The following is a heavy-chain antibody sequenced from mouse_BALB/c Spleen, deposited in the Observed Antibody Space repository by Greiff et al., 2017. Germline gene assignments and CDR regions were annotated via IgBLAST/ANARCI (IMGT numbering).Heavy chain of an antibody. V-gene: IGHV2-9*02. J-gene: IGHJ3*01. CDR1: WFSLPSYG. CDR3: ARDGSSGYAFAY. CDR2: IWAGGST. Sequence: QVQLKESGPGLVAPSQSLSITCTVSWFSLPSYGVPWVRQPPGKGLEWLGVIWAGGSTNYNSALMSRLSISKDNSKSQVFLKMNSLQTDDTAMDYCARDGSSGYAFAYWGQGTRVTVS. D-gene: IGHD3-1*01.